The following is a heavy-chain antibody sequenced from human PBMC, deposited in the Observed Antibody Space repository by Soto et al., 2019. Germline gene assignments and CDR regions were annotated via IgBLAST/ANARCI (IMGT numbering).Heavy chain of an antibody. V-gene: IGHV3-48*02. CDR2: ISSSSSTI. CDR1: GFTFSSYS. Sequence: EVQLVESRGGLVQPGGSLRLSCAASGFTFSSYSMNWVRQAPGKGLEWVSYISSSSSTIYYADSVKGRFTISRDNAKNSLYLQMNSLRDEDTAVYYCARDDSDSSGYYLLFDYWGQGTLVTVSS. CDR3: ARDDSDSSGYYLLFDY. J-gene: IGHJ4*02. D-gene: IGHD3-22*01.